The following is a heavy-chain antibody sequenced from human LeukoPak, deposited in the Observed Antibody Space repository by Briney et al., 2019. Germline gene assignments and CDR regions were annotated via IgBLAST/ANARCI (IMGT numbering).Heavy chain of an antibody. V-gene: IGHV4-59*01. J-gene: IGHJ5*02. D-gene: IGHD6-13*01. CDR2: IYYSGST. CDR1: GGSISSYY. Sequence: SETLSLTCTVSGGSISSYYWSWIRQPPGKGLEWIGYIYYSGSTNYNPSLKSRVTIPVDTSKYQFSLKLSSVTAADTAVYYCARVGRPAAAGNRWFDPWGQGTLVTVSS. CDR3: ARVGRPAAAGNRWFDP.